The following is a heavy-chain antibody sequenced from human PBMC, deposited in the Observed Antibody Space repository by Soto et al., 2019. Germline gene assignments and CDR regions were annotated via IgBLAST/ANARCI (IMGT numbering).Heavy chain of an antibody. CDR3: ARVGSSGWSPDY. J-gene: IGHJ4*02. CDR2: IFYSGSTTY. D-gene: IGHD6-19*01. V-gene: IGHV4-59*11. Sequence: SETLSLTCTVSGGSISGHYWIWIRQPPGEGMEWIGYIFYSGSTTYNNNPSLKSRVSISVDTSKNQFYLRLSSVTAADTAVYYCARVGSSGWSPDYWGQGSLVTVSS. CDR1: GGSISGHY.